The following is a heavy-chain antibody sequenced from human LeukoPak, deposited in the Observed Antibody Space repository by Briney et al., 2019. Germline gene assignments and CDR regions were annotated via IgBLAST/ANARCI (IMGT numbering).Heavy chain of an antibody. Sequence: PSETLSLTCTVSGYSISSGYFWGWIRQPPGKGLEWIGSMSHGGNTYYNPSLRSRVTLSVDTSKNQFSLRLSSVTAADTAVYYCARVGVASATGVYYYMDVWGKGTTVTISS. J-gene: IGHJ6*03. CDR1: GYSISSGYF. CDR3: ARVGVASATGVYYYMDV. CDR2: MSHGGNT. D-gene: IGHD2-15*01. V-gene: IGHV4-38-2*02.